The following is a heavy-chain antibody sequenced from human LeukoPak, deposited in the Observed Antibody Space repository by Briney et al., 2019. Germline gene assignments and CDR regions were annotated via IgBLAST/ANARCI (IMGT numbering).Heavy chain of an antibody. V-gene: IGHV1-69*05. J-gene: IGHJ3*02. CDR2: IIPIFGTA. CDR3: ARDQIVVVPAAMNGAFDI. CDR1: GGAFSSYA. D-gene: IGHD2-2*01. Sequence: GASVKVSCKASGGAFSSYAISWVRQAPGQGLEWMGRIIPIFGTANYAQKFQGRVTITTDESTSTAYMELSSLRSEDTAVYYCARDQIVVVPAAMNGAFDIWGQGTMVTVSS.